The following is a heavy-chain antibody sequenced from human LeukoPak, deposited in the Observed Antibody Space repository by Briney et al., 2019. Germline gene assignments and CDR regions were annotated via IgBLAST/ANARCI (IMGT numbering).Heavy chain of an antibody. CDR1: GGSISSYY. V-gene: IGHV4-59*01. D-gene: IGHD5-18*01. CDR3: RVDTPFFDY. CDR2: IYYSGNT. Sequence: SETLSLTCTVSGGSISSYYWSWIRQPPGKGLEWIGYIYYSGNTNYNPSLKSRVTISVDTSKNQFSLKLSSVTAADTAVYYCRVDTPFFDYWGQGTLVTVSS. J-gene: IGHJ4*02.